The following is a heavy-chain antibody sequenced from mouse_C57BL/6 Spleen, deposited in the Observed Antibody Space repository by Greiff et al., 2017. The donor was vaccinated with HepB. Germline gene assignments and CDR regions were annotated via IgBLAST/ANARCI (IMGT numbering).Heavy chain of an antibody. D-gene: IGHD2-12*01. CDR2: ISYDGSN. Sequence: EVQRVESGPGLVKPSQSLSLTCSVTGYSITSGYYWNWIRQFPGNKLEWMGYISYDGSNNYNPSLKNRISITRDTSKNQFFLKLNSVTTEDTATYYCARDYDGYYAMDYWGQGTSVTVSS. CDR3: ARDYDGYYAMDY. CDR1: GYSITSGYY. J-gene: IGHJ4*01. V-gene: IGHV3-6*01.